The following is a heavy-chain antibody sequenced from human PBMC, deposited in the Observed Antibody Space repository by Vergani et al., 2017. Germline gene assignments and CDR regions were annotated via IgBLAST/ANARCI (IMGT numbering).Heavy chain of an antibody. Sequence: QVQLVESGGGVVQPGRSLRLSCAASGFTFSSYGMHWVRQAPGKGLEWVAVIWYDGSNKYYADSVKGRFTISRDNSKNTLYLQMNSLRAEDTAVSYCASEGDSSGYYVFFSYWGQGTLVTVSS. CDR1: GFTFSSYG. J-gene: IGHJ4*02. CDR2: IWYDGSNK. V-gene: IGHV3-33*01. CDR3: ASEGDSSGYYVFFSY. D-gene: IGHD3-22*01.